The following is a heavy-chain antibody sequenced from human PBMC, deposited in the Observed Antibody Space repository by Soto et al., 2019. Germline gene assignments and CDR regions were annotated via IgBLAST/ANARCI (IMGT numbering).Heavy chain of an antibody. Sequence: PSETLSLTCAVYGGSFSGYYWSWIRQPPGKGLEWIGEINHSGSTNYNPSLKSRVTISVDTSKNQFSLKLSSVTAADTAVYYCARASFRRGYSYGYFGMDVWAQGTTVNVSS. J-gene: IGHJ6*02. CDR1: GGSFSGYY. V-gene: IGHV4-34*01. CDR3: ARASFRRGYSYGYFGMDV. D-gene: IGHD5-18*01. CDR2: INHSGST.